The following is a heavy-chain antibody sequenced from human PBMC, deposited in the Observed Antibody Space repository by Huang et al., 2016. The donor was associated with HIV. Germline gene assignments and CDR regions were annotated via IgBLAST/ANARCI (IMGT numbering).Heavy chain of an antibody. CDR2: ISPSSSFI. J-gene: IGHJ4*02. Sequence: EVQLVESGGGLVKPGGSLRLSFAASGFSLDSYNMYWVRQTPGKGRQWVSAISPSSSFIDYADSVKGRFSISRDNAKNALYLQMNNLRGEDTAVYYCARDRGQQLSPFDSWGQGTLVTVSS. CDR3: ARDRGQQLSPFDS. D-gene: IGHD6-13*01. V-gene: IGHV3-21*01. CDR1: GFSLDSYN.